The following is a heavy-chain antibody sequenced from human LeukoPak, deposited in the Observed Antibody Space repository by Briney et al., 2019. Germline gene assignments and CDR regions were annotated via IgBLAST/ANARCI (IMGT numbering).Heavy chain of an antibody. D-gene: IGHD3-22*01. V-gene: IGHV1-18*01. CDR1: GYTFISYG. CDR2: ISAYNGNT. J-gene: IGHJ4*02. Sequence: ASVKVSCKASGYTFISYGISWVRQAPGQGLEWMGWISAYNGNTNYAQKLQGRVTMTTDTSTSTVYMELRGLRSDDTAVYYCARVRYDSSGYYYVDYWGQGTLVTVSS. CDR3: ARVRYDSSGYYYVDY.